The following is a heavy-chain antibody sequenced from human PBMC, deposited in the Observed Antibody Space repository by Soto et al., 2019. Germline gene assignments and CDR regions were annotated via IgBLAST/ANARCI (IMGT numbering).Heavy chain of an antibody. J-gene: IGHJ5*02. V-gene: IGHV4-4*07. CDR1: GGSISSDY. CDR2: VYTSGYS. Sequence: VQLQESGPGLVKPSENLSLICTVSGGSISSDYLSWIRQPAGKGLERIGRVYTSGYSNSNPPLKSRVTVSVDTSKKQFSLNLSSVTAADTAVYDCASEPTTAGTVNWFDTWGQGTLVTVSS. D-gene: IGHD6-13*01. CDR3: ASEPTTAGTVNWFDT.